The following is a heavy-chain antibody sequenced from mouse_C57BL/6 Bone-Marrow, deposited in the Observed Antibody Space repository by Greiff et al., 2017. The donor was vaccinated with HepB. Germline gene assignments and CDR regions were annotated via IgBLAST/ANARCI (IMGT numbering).Heavy chain of an antibody. CDR3: TRLTWRVDY. J-gene: IGHJ2*01. Sequence: VQRVESGAELVRPGASVTLSCKASGYTFPDYEMHWVKQTPVHGLEWLGAIDPETGGTAYNQKFKGKAILTADKSSSTAYMELRSLTSEDSAVYYSTRLTWRVDYWGQGTTLTVSS. D-gene: IGHD1-3*01. CDR1: GYTFPDYE. V-gene: IGHV1-15*01. CDR2: IDPETGGT.